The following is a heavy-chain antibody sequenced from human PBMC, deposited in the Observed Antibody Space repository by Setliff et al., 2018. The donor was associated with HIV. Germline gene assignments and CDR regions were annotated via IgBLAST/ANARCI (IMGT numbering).Heavy chain of an antibody. V-gene: IGHV1-69*11. CDR2: IIPFIDAT. Sequence: ASVKVSCKASGGTFRSYSINWVRQAPGQGLEWMGTIIPFIDATHYAQSFQGRLTITADESSNTAYMELCSLRLHDTAVYYCAKAAVEMTTIAFGGPPGYWGQGTLVTVSS. J-gene: IGHJ4*02. CDR3: AKAAVEMTTIAFGGPPGY. CDR1: GGTFRSYS. D-gene: IGHD3-16*01.